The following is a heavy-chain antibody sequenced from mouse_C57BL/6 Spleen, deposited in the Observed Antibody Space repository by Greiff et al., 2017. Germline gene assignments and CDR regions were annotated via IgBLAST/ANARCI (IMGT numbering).Heavy chain of an antibody. CDR3: ARDTTVVDWYFDV. D-gene: IGHD1-1*01. V-gene: IGHV5-17*01. J-gene: IGHJ1*03. CDR2: ISSGSSTI. Sequence: EVKLQESGGGLVKPGGSLKLSCAASGFTFSDYGMHWVRQAPEKGLEWVAYISSGSSTIYYAETVKGRFTISRDNAKNTLFLQMTSLRSEDTAMYYCARDTTVVDWYFDVWGTGTTVTVSS. CDR1: GFTFSDYG.